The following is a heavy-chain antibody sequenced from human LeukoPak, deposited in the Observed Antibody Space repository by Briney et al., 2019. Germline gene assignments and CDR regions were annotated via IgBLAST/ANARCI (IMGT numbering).Heavy chain of an antibody. CDR2: VKSDGSST. Sequence: PGGSLRLSCAASGFTFSNYWMHWVRQAPGKGLVWVSRVKSDGSSTTYADSVKGRFTISRDNAKNTLYLQMNSLRAEDTAVYYCARVIRSYYDFWSGPDAFDIWGQGTMVTVSS. D-gene: IGHD3-3*01. CDR3: ARVIRSYYDFWSGPDAFDI. V-gene: IGHV3-74*01. J-gene: IGHJ3*02. CDR1: GFTFSNYW.